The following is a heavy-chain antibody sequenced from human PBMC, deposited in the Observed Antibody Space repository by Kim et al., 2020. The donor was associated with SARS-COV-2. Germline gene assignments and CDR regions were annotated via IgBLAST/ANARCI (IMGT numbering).Heavy chain of an antibody. CDR3: ARCAGGSYYYYGMDV. V-gene: IGHV3-53*01. CDR2: IYSGGST. J-gene: IGHJ6*02. CDR1: GFTVSSNY. Sequence: GGSLRLSCAASGFTVSSNYMSWVRQAPGKGLEWVSVIYSGGSTYYADSVKGRFTISRDNSKNTLYLQMNSLRAEDTAVYYCARCAGGSYYYYGMDVWGQGTTVTVSS. D-gene: IGHD3-10*01.